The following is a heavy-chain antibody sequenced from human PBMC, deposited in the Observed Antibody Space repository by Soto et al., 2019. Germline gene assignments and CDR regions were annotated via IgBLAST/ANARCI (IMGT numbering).Heavy chain of an antibody. V-gene: IGHV1-18*04. CDR2: ISAYNGNT. CDR1: GYTFTSYG. J-gene: IGHJ4*02. D-gene: IGHD5-12*01. CDR3: ARDLGYSGYDYDGYFDY. Sequence: ASVKVSCKASGYTFTSYGISWVRRAPGQGLEWMGWISAYNGNTNYAQKLQGRVTMTTDTSTSTAYMELRSLRSDDTAVYYCARDLGYSGYDYDGYFDYWGQGTLVTVSS.